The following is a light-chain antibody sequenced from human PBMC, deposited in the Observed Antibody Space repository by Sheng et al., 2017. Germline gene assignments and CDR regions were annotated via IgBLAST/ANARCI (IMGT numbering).Light chain of an antibody. CDR3: QVWESNSDVV. CDR1: NIESKS. J-gene: IGLJ2*01. CDR2: DDG. Sequence: SYELTQPPSVSVAPGQTARITCGGNNIESKSVHWYQQKPGQAPVLVVYDDGDRPSGIPERFSGSNSGNTATLTISRVEVGDEADYYCQVWESNSDVVFGGGAKLTVL. V-gene: IGLV3-21*02.